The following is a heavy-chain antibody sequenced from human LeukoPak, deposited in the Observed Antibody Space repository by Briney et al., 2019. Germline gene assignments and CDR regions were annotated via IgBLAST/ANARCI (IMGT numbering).Heavy chain of an antibody. D-gene: IGHD1-26*01. J-gene: IGHJ4*02. V-gene: IGHV4-30-2*03. CDR3: ARYYSGSYGFDY. Sequence: SQTLSLTCTVSGASTSSGGYYWSWIRQPPGEGLEWIGYIYYSGSTYYNPSLKSRVTMSVDTSKNQFSLKLSSVTAADTAVYYCARYYSGSYGFDYWGQGTLVTVSS. CDR2: IYYSGST. CDR1: GASTSSGGYY.